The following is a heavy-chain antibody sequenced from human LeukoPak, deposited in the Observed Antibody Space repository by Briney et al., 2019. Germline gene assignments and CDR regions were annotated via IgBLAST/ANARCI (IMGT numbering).Heavy chain of an antibody. CDR3: AKDRREYSSGWYLDH. CDR2: IRYDGSNK. Sequence: PGGSLRLSCAASGFTFSSYGMHWVRQAPGKGLEWVAFIRYDGSNKYYADSVKGRFTISRDNSKNTLYLQMNSLRAEDTAVYYCAKDRREYSSGWYLDHWGQGTLVTVSS. V-gene: IGHV3-30*02. D-gene: IGHD6-19*01. J-gene: IGHJ4*02. CDR1: GFTFSSYG.